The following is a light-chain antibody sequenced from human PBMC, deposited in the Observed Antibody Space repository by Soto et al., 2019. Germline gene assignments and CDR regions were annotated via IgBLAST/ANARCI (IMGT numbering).Light chain of an antibody. Sequence: EIVLTQSPGTLSLSPGERATLSCRASQSVSSSYLAWYQQRPGQAPTLLISGASSRATGIPDRFSGSGSGTEFTLTISSLQPDDFATYYCQQYNSHWTFGQGTKVDIK. CDR1: QSVSSSY. J-gene: IGKJ1*01. V-gene: IGKV3-20*01. CDR2: GAS. CDR3: QQYNSHWT.